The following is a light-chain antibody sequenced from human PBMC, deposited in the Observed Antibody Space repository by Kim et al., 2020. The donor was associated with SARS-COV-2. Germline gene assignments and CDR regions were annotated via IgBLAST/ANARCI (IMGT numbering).Light chain of an antibody. CDR3: QAWDSSTAV. CDR2: QDS. V-gene: IGLV3-1*01. CDR1: KLGDKY. J-gene: IGLJ1*01. Sequence: SYELTQPPSVSVSPGQTASITCSGDKLGDKYACWYQQKPGQSPVLVIYQDSKRHSGIPERFSGSNSGNTATLTISGTQAMDEADYYCQAWDSSTAVFGTGTKVTVL.